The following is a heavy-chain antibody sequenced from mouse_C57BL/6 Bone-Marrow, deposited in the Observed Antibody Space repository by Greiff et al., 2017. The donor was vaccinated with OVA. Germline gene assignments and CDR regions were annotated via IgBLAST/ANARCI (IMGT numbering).Heavy chain of an antibody. Sequence: EVQLQESGGGLVQPGGSLTLSCAASGFTFSDYGMAWVRQAPRKGPEWVAFISNLAYSIYYADTVTGRFTISGENAKNTLYLEMSSLRSEDTAMYNCARDEKYGSGAWFAYWGQGTLVTVSA. J-gene: IGHJ3*01. CDR1: GFTFSDYG. CDR2: ISNLAYSI. D-gene: IGHD1-1*01. V-gene: IGHV5-15*01. CDR3: ARDEKYGSGAWFAY.